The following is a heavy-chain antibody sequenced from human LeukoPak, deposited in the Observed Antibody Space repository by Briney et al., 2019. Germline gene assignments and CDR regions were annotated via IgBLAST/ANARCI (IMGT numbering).Heavy chain of an antibody. CDR1: GGTFSSYA. Sequence: ASVKVSCKASGGTFSSYAISWVRQAPGQGLEWMGGIIPIFGTANYAQKFQGRVTITADESTSTAYMELSSLRSEDTAVYYCASYGQGYCSGGSCYARGAFDIWGQGTMVTVSS. CDR2: IIPIFGTA. J-gene: IGHJ3*02. CDR3: ASYGQGYCSGGSCYARGAFDI. D-gene: IGHD2-15*01. V-gene: IGHV1-69*01.